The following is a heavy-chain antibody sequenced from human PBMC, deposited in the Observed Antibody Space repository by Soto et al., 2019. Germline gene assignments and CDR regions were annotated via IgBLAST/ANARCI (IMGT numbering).Heavy chain of an antibody. CDR3: ARWSGWSYFDY. V-gene: IGHV1-46*01. CDR2: INPSGGST. CDR1: GYTFTSYY. J-gene: IGHJ4*02. D-gene: IGHD6-19*01. Sequence: ASVKVSCKASGYTFTSYYMHWVRQAPGQGLELMGIINPSGGSTSYAQKFQGRVTMTRDTSTSTVYMELRSLRSEDTAVYYCARWSGWSYFDYWGQGTLVTSPQ.